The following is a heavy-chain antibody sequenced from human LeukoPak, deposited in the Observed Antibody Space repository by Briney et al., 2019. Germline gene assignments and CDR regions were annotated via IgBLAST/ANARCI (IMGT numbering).Heavy chain of an antibody. CDR2: ISGSGGST. J-gene: IGHJ4*02. V-gene: IGHV3-23*01. CDR1: GFTFSSHW. Sequence: GGSLRLSCEASGFTFSSHWMHWVRQAPGKGLEWVSAISGSGGSTYYADSVKGRFTISRDNSKDTLYLQMNSLRAEDTAVYYCAKAYDSSGYYRLRTNHYFDYWGQGTLVTVSS. D-gene: IGHD3-22*01. CDR3: AKAYDSSGYYRLRTNHYFDY.